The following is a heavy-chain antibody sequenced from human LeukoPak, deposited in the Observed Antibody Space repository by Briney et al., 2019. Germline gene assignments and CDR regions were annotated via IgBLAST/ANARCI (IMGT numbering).Heavy chain of an antibody. CDR1: GFTFSSYP. CDR2: ISSSGHSI. CDR3: ARSFVRILEWFPADY. V-gene: IGHV3-23*01. D-gene: IGHD3-3*01. Sequence: PGGSLRLSCVASGFTFSSYPMSWVRQAPGKGLEWVSVISSSGHSIHYADSVKGRFTISRDNSMNTLYLQMGSLRTEDMAVYYCARSFVRILEWFPADYWGQGTLVTVSS. J-gene: IGHJ4*02.